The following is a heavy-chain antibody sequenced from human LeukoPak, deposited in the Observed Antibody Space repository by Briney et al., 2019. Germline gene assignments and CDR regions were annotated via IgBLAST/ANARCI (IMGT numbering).Heavy chain of an antibody. V-gene: IGHV1-46*01. Sequence: ALVKVSCKASGYTFTSQYVHWVRQAPGRGLEWMGIINPSGGSTRYAQKFQGRVTMTTDTSTTTVYMELKRLRSEDTAVYYCASWFGENDALDIWGQGTMVTVSS. CDR1: GYTFTSQY. D-gene: IGHD3-10*01. J-gene: IGHJ3*02. CDR2: INPSGGST. CDR3: ASWFGENDALDI.